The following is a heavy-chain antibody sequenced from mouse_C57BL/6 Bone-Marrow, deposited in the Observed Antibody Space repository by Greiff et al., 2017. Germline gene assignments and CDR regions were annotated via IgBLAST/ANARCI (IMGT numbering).Heavy chain of an antibody. J-gene: IGHJ3*01. CDR3: ARPPDYYGSPAY. Sequence: EVQLVESGGDLVKPGGSLKLSCAASGFTFSSYGMSWVRQTPDKRLEWVATISSGGSYTYYPDSVKGRFTISRDNAKNTLYLQMSSLKSEDTAMYYCARPPDYYGSPAYWGQGTLVTVSA. CDR1: GFTFSSYG. D-gene: IGHD1-1*01. V-gene: IGHV5-6*01. CDR2: ISSGGSYT.